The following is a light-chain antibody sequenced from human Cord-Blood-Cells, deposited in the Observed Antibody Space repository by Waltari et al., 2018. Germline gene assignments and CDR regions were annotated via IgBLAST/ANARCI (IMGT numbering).Light chain of an antibody. CDR1: QSVSSSY. J-gene: IGKJ1*01. V-gene: IGKV3-20*01. Sequence: EIVLPQSPGTLSLSPGERATLPSRASQSVSSSYLDGYQQKPCQAPRLLIYGASSRATGIPDRFSGSGSGTDFTLTISRLEPEDFAVYYCQQYGSSRTFGQGTKVEIK. CDR3: QQYGSSRT. CDR2: GAS.